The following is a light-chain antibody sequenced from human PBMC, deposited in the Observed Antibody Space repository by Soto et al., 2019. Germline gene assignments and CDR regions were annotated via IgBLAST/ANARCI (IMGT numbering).Light chain of an antibody. V-gene: IGKV3-20*01. CDR2: GAS. CDR3: QQHDSSPLT. Sequence: EIVLTQSPGTLSLSPGERATLSCRASQSVSSSFLAWYQQKPGQAPRLLIYGASSRATGIPDRFSGSGSGTDFTLTISRLEPDDVAVYYCQQHDSSPLTFGGGTKVEI. J-gene: IGKJ4*01. CDR1: QSVSSSF.